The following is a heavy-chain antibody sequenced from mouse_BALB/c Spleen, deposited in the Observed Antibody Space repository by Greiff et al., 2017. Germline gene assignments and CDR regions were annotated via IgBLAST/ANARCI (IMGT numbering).Heavy chain of an antibody. CDR3: ARDEGYPFAY. CDR1: GYSITSDYA. D-gene: IGHD3-1*01. CDR2: ISYSGST. J-gene: IGHJ3*01. Sequence: DVKLQESGPGLVKPSQSLSLTCTVTGYSITSDYAWNWIRQFPGNKLEWMGYISYSGSTSYNPSLKSRISITRDTSKNQFFLQLNSVTTEDTATYYCARDEGYPFAYWGQGTLVTVSA. V-gene: IGHV3-2*02.